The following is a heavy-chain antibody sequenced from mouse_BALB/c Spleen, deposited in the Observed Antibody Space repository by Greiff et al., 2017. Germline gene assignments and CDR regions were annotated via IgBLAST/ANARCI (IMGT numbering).Heavy chain of an antibody. CDR2: IRLKSDNYAT. CDR1: GFTFSSYW. Sequence: EVMLVESGGGLVQPGGSMKLSCVASGFTFSSYWMSWVRQSPEKGLEWVAEIRLKSDNYATHYAESVKGKFTISRDDSKSRLYLQMNSLRAEDTGIYYCTSSYYGNSWFAYWGQGTLVTVSA. CDR3: TSSYYGNSWFAY. D-gene: IGHD2-10*01. V-gene: IGHV6-6*02. J-gene: IGHJ3*01.